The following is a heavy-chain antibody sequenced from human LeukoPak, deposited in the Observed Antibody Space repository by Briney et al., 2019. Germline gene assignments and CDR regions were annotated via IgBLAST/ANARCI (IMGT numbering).Heavy chain of an antibody. D-gene: IGHD3-22*01. CDR3: ARQSDSSGYYSFDY. Sequence: SETLSLTCTVSGGSISGSSWGWIRLPPGKGLEWLGYIYNSVSTHYNPSLEGRVTISVATSKNLFSLKLVSVTAADTAVYYCARQSDSSGYYSFDYWGQGTLVTVSS. CDR1: GGSISGSS. CDR2: IYNSVST. V-gene: IGHV4-59*08. J-gene: IGHJ4*02.